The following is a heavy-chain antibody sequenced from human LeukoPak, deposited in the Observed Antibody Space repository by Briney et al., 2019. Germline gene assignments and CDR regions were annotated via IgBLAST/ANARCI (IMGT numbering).Heavy chain of an antibody. CDR2: ISGSGDTT. D-gene: IGHD3-22*01. V-gene: IGHV3-23*01. CDR3: AKEGVSWVLDS. Sequence: PGGSLRLSCADSGLSLSNYAMSWVRQAPGKGLEWVSGISGSGDTTFYADSVKGRFTISRDDSKSTLYLQMNSLRAEDTAIYYCAKEGVSWVLDSWGQGTLVTVSS. CDR1: GLSLSNYA. J-gene: IGHJ4*02.